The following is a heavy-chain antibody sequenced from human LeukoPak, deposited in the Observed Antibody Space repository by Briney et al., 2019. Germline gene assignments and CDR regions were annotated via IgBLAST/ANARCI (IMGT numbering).Heavy chain of an antibody. CDR3: ARHLVARSFGDGFDP. J-gene: IGHJ5*02. D-gene: IGHD3-3*01. CDR2: IYYGGST. V-gene: IGHV4-39*01. CDR1: GGSISSSNYY. Sequence: PSETLSLTCTVSGGSISSSNYYWGWIRQPPGKGLEWIGSIYYGGSTYYNPSLKSRVTISVDTSKNQFSVKLNSMTAADTAVYYCARHLVARSFGDGFDPWGQGTLVTVSS.